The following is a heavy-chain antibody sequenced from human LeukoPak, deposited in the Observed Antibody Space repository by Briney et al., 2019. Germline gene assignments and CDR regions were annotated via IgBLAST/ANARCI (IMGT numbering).Heavy chain of an antibody. CDR2: IIPIFGTA. D-gene: IGHD2-2*01. V-gene: IGHV1-69*13. J-gene: IGHJ3*01. Sequence: SVKVSCKASGGTFSSYAISWVRQAPGQGLEWMGGIIPIFGTANYAQKFQGRVTITADESTSTAYMELSSLRSEDTAVYYCARSDCSTASCLQVPAFDFWGQGTMVTVSS. CDR3: ARSDCSTASCLQVPAFDF. CDR1: GGTFSSYA.